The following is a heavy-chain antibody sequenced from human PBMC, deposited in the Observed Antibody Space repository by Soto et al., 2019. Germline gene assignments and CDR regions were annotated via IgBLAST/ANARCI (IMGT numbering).Heavy chain of an antibody. D-gene: IGHD3-22*01. Sequence: EVQLVQSGAEVKTPGESLRISCKGSGYSFPSYWISWVRQMPGKGLEWMGRIDPSDSYTNYSPSFQGHVTISADKSISTAYLQWSSLKASDTAMYYCARHYYDSSGYYYVPGHFDYWGQGTLVTVSS. J-gene: IGHJ4*02. CDR2: IDPSDSYT. V-gene: IGHV5-10-1*03. CDR1: GYSFPSYW. CDR3: ARHYYDSSGYYYVPGHFDY.